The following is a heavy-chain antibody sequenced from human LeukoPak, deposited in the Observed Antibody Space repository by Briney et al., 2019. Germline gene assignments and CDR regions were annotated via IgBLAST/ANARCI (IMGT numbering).Heavy chain of an antibody. CDR3: AKGRLVPAALLDY. CDR2: ISGGGDTT. D-gene: IGHD2-2*01. Sequence: GGSLRLSCAASGFTFASYAMSWVRQGPGKGLEWVSDISGGGDTTYYADSVKGRFTISRDNSKNTLYLQMNSLRAEDTAVYYCAKGRLVPAALLDYWGQGTLVTVSS. J-gene: IGHJ4*02. V-gene: IGHV3-23*01. CDR1: GFTFASYA.